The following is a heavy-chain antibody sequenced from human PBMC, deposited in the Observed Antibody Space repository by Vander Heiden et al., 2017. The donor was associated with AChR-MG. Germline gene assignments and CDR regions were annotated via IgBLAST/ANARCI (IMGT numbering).Heavy chain of an antibody. J-gene: IGHJ6*02. V-gene: IGHV3-30*18. CDR1: GLTFTKYG. CDR2: ISYDGSNK. CDR3: AKDQYRGRGSDFYYYFYGMDV. D-gene: IGHD6-6*01. Sequence: QAQLLESGGGVVQPGRSLSLSCAAAGLTFTKYGTHWARQAPGHGPELVAVISYDGSNKYYGDFVKGRFTISRDNSKNTLYLQMNSLRAEDTAVYYCAKDQYRGRGSDFYYYFYGMDVWGQVTTVTVSS.